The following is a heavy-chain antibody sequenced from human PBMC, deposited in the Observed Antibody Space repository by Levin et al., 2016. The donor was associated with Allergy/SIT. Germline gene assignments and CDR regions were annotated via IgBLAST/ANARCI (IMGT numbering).Heavy chain of an antibody. Sequence: SVKVSCKASGGTFSSYAISWVRQAPGQGLEWMGGIIPIFGTANYAQKFQGRVTITADESTSTAYMELSSLRSEDTAVYYCARRASRRLQTPDGNWFDPWGQGTLVTVSS. CDR2: IIPIFGTA. V-gene: IGHV1-69*13. CDR3: ARRASRRLQTPDGNWFDP. CDR1: GGTFSSYA. D-gene: IGHD4-11*01. J-gene: IGHJ5*02.